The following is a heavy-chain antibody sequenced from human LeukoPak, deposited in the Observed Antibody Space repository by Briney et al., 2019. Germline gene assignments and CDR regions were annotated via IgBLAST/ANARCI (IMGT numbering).Heavy chain of an antibody. CDR2: IRQDGSQK. Sequence: HPGGSLRLSCEGSGFTFSKTNMNWVRQAPGKGLEWVATIRQDGSQKYYVDSVKGRFTISRDNAKNSLYLQMNSLRAEDTAVYYCARESGSVTSEVDFDYWGQGTLVTVSS. CDR3: ARESGSVTSEVDFDY. V-gene: IGHV3-7*01. D-gene: IGHD4-17*01. CDR1: GFTFSKTN. J-gene: IGHJ4*02.